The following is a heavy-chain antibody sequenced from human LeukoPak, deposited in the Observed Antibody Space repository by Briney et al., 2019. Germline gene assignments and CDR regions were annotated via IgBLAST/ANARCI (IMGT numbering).Heavy chain of an antibody. V-gene: IGHV1-69*04. Sequence: ASVKVSCKASGYTFTSYGISWVRQAPGQGLEWMGRIIPILGIANYAQKFQGRVTITADKSTSTAYMELSSLRSEDTAVYYCAREGLAHDAFDIWGQGTMVTVSS. CDR1: GYTFTSYG. CDR3: AREGLAHDAFDI. D-gene: IGHD6-6*01. CDR2: IIPILGIA. J-gene: IGHJ3*02.